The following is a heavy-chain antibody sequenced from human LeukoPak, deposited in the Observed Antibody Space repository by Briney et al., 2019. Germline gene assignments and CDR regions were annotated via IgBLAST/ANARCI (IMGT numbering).Heavy chain of an antibody. D-gene: IGHD1-26*01. CDR2: ITWDSGSL. Sequence: GRSLRLSCAASGFNFEEYAMHWVRQAPGKGLEWVSGITWDSGSLDYADSVKGRFTISRDSADNSLYLEMNSLRPEDTALYYCAKDLSVRRGWELLSYHYGMDVWGQGATVTVSS. J-gene: IGHJ6*02. V-gene: IGHV3-9*01. CDR1: GFNFEEYA. CDR3: AKDLSVRRGWELLSYHYGMDV.